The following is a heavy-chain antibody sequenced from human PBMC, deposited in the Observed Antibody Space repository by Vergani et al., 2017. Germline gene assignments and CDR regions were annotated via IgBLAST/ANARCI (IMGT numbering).Heavy chain of an antibody. D-gene: IGHD3/OR15-3a*01. Sequence: QLQLQESGPGLVKPSETLSLTCTVSGGSISSSSYYWGWIRQPPGKGLGWIGSIYYSGSTNYNPSLKSRVTISVDTSKNQFSLKLSSVTAADTAVYYCARDRGWTGYYYYGMDVWGQGTTVTVSS. CDR3: ARDRGWTGYYYYGMDV. J-gene: IGHJ6*02. CDR1: GGSISSSSYY. CDR2: IYYSGST. V-gene: IGHV4-39*07.